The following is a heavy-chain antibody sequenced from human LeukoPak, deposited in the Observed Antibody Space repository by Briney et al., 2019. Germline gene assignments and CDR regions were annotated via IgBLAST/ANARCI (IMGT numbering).Heavy chain of an antibody. D-gene: IGHD3-3*01. V-gene: IGHV3-23*01. J-gene: IGHJ4*02. CDR2: ISGSGGST. CDR3: AKDSKVFLWSGYYPY. CDR1: GFTFSSYA. Sequence: GGSLRLSCAASGFTFSSYAMSWVRLAPGKGLEWVSAISGSGGSTNYADSVKGRFTISRDNSKNTLYLQMNSLRAEDTAVYYCAKDSKVFLWSGYYPYWGQGTLVTVSS.